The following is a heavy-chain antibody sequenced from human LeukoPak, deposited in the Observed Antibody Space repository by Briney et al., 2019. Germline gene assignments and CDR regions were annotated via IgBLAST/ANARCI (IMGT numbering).Heavy chain of an antibody. D-gene: IGHD3-22*01. CDR3: AKDLGSMIVEIDAFDI. CDR1: GFTFSSYG. Sequence: GGSLRLSCAASGFTFSSYGMHWVRQAPGKGLEWVAFIRYDGSNKYYADSVKGRFTISRDNSKNTLYLQMNSLRAEDTAVYYCAKDLGSMIVEIDAFDIWGQGTMVTVSS. J-gene: IGHJ3*02. V-gene: IGHV3-30*02. CDR2: IRYDGSNK.